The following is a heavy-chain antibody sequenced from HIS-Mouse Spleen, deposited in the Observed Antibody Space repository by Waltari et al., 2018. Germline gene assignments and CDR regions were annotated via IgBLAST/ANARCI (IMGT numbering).Heavy chain of an antibody. CDR3: ARGGLAAAGWYFDL. D-gene: IGHD6-13*01. CDR1: GFTVSSHY. CDR2: IYSGGST. Sequence: EVQLVESGGGLIQPGGSLRLPCAASGFTVSSHYMSWVRRAPGKGLEWVSVIYSGGSTYYADSVKGRFTISRDNSKNTLYLQMNSLRAEDTAVYYCARGGLAAAGWYFDLWGRGTLVTVSS. J-gene: IGHJ2*01. V-gene: IGHV3-53*01.